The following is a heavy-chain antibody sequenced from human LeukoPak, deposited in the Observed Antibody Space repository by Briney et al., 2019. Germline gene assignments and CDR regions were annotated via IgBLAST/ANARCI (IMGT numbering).Heavy chain of an antibody. Sequence: SETLSLTCTVSGYSISSGYYWSWIRQPPGKGLEWIGYIYYSGSTNYNPSLKSRVTISVDTSKNQFSLKLSSVTAADTAVYYCARQITTYAFDIWGQGTMVTVSS. CDR2: IYYSGST. J-gene: IGHJ3*02. V-gene: IGHV4-61*01. CDR3: ARQITTYAFDI. CDR1: GYSISSGYY. D-gene: IGHD3-3*01.